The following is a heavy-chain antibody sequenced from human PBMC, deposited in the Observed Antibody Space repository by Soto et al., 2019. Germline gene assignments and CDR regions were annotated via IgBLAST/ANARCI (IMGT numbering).Heavy chain of an antibody. CDR3: ARGREPYYYDGSGYLAIGY. J-gene: IGHJ4*01. D-gene: IGHD3-22*01. CDR1: GFTFSSYA. CDR2: ISGSGGST. V-gene: IGHV3-23*01. Sequence: GGSLRLSCAASGFTFSSYAMSWGRQAPGERLEWVSAISGSGGSTYYADSVKGRFTISRDNSKNTLYLQMNSLRAADTALYYCARGREPYYYDGSGYLAIGYWGQGTLVTVSS.